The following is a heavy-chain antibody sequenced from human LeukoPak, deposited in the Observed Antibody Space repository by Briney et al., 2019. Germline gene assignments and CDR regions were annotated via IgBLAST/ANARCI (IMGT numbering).Heavy chain of an antibody. CDR2: VDHEDGET. D-gene: IGHD2-2*01. CDR3: ATAGISKCSSTSCYESIFNYYYYYMDV. V-gene: IGHV1-69-2*01. CDR1: GYTFTDYY. Sequence: ASVKISCKVSGYTFTDYYMHWVQQAPGKGLEWMGLVDHEDGETIYAEKFQGGATITANTSTDTAYMELSSLRSEDTAVYYCATAGISKCSSTSCYESIFNYYYYYMDVWGKGTTVTVSS. J-gene: IGHJ6*03.